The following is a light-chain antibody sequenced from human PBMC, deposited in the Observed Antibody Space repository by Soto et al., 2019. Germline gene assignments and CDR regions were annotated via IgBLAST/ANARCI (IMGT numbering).Light chain of an antibody. CDR3: QQYNNWPPLT. Sequence: EIVMTQSPATLSESPGERATLSCWASQIVTSNLAWYQQKPGQAPRLLIYGASTRATGIPARFSGSGSGTEFTLTISSLQSEDFAVYYCQQYNNWPPLTFGGGTKVEIK. CDR1: QIVTSN. CDR2: GAS. J-gene: IGKJ4*01. V-gene: IGKV3-15*01.